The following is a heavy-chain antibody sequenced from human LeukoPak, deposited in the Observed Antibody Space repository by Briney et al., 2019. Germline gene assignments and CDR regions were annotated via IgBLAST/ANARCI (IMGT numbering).Heavy chain of an antibody. D-gene: IGHD3-9*01. Sequence: ASVKVSCKASGYTLTSYGISWVRQAPGQGLEWMGWISAYNGNTNYAQKLQGRVTMTTDTSTSTAYMELRSLRSDDTAVYYCARECYDILTGLCAFDIWGQGTMVTVSS. CDR2: ISAYNGNT. CDR1: GYTLTSYG. J-gene: IGHJ3*02. V-gene: IGHV1-18*01. CDR3: ARECYDILTGLCAFDI.